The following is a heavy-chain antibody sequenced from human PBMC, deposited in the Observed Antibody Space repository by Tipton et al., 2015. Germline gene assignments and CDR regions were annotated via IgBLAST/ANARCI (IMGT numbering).Heavy chain of an antibody. CDR2: IKQDAGEK. V-gene: IGHV3-7*02. Sequence: SLRLSCAASGFRFRAFWMNWVRQAPGKGLEWVANIKQDAGEKTYVDSVRGRFTISRDNGKNSLYLQMNSLRTEDTAVFYCAKQSFWSGYYSYFDHWGQGSLVTVSS. CDR1: GFRFRAFW. J-gene: IGHJ4*02. CDR3: AKQSFWSGYYSYFDH. D-gene: IGHD3-3*01.